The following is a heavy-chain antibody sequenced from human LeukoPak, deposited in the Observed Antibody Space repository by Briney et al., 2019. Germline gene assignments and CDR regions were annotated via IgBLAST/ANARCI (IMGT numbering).Heavy chain of an antibody. CDR3: AKDLDFWSGCYYYGMDV. V-gene: IGHV3-23*01. CDR1: GFTFSSYA. CDR2: ISGSGGST. D-gene: IGHD3-3*01. J-gene: IGHJ6*02. Sequence: HPGGSLRLSCAASGFTFSSYAMSWVRQAPGKGLEWVSAISGSGGSTYYADSVKGRFTISRDNSKNTLYLQMNSLRAEDTAVYYCAKDLDFWSGCYYYGMDVWGQGTTVTVSS.